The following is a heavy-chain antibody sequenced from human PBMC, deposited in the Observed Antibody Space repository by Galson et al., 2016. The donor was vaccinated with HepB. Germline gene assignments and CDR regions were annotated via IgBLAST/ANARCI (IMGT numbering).Heavy chain of an antibody. V-gene: IGHV4-34*01. CDR1: GGPFRGYN. J-gene: IGHJ4*02. Sequence: ETLSLTCAVYGGPFRGYNWTWIRQPPGKGLEWIGDINDRGTTNYNPSLASRVTILGDTSKSQLSLKLSSVTAADTAVYYCARGLRRIPIFGVTDSKFLDYWGQGTLVTVSS. CDR2: INDRGTT. D-gene: IGHD3-3*01. CDR3: ARGLRRIPIFGVTDSKFLDY.